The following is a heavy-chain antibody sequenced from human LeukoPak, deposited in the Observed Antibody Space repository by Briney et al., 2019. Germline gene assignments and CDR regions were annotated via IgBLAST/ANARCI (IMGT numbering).Heavy chain of an antibody. Sequence: ASVKVSCKASGYTFTTYDITWVRQATGQGLEWMGWMNPNSGDTAYAQKFQGRVAMTRDTSISTAYMELSSLRSEDTAVYYCARGLGDYYDTSDFYYAVAAHWGQETLVTVSS. CDR2: MNPNSGDT. J-gene: IGHJ4*02. CDR3: ARGLGDYYDTSDFYYAVAAH. CDR1: GYTFTTYD. V-gene: IGHV1-8*01. D-gene: IGHD3-22*01.